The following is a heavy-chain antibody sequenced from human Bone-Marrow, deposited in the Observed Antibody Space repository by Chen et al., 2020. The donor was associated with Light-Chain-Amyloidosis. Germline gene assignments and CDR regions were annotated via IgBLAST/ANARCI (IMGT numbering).Heavy chain of an antibody. Sequence: EVQLVESGGGLVQPGRSLRLSCAASGFTLNDYAMYWVRQGPGKGLEWVSGISSDSGSIGYADSVKGRFSISRDNAKNYLHLQMNSLRPEDTALYYCVKSLIPSRYLYHYYMDVWGKGTTVIVSS. J-gene: IGHJ6*03. D-gene: IGHD1-1*01. V-gene: IGHV3-9*01. CDR3: VKSLIPSRYLYHYYMDV. CDR1: GFTLNDYA. CDR2: ISSDSGSI.